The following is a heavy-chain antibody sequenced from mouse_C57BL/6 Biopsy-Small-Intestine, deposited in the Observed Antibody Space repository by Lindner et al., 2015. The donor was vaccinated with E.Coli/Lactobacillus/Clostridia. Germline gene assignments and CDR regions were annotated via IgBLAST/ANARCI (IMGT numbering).Heavy chain of an antibody. CDR1: RYTFTYRY. D-gene: IGHD1-1*02. Sequence: SVKVSCKASRYTFTYRYLHWVRQAPGQALEWMGWFSPFNGNTAYAQRFHGRVTITWDTSMTTAYMELSSLRSEDTAMYYCAVTSQDCSGGSCYYYYGMDVWGQGTTVTVSS. CDR2: FSPFNGNT. CDR3: AVTSQDCSGGSCYYYYGMDV. J-gene: IGHJ1*01. V-gene: IGHV1S29*02.